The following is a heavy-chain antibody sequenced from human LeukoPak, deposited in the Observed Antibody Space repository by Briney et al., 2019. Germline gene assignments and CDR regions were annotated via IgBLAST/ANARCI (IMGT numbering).Heavy chain of an antibody. J-gene: IGHJ4*02. Sequence: GGSLRLSCTASGFTFSSYWMSWVRQAPGKGLEWVAFIRYDGSNKYYADSVKGRFTISRDNSKNTLYLQMNSLRAEDTAVYYCAKDRDYYGSGSYYEDYWGQGTLVTVSS. CDR2: IRYDGSNK. V-gene: IGHV3-30*02. CDR1: GFTFSSYW. CDR3: AKDRDYYGSGSYYEDY. D-gene: IGHD3-10*01.